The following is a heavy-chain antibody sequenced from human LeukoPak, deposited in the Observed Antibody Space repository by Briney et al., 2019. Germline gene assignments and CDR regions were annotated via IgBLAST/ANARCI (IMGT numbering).Heavy chain of an antibody. V-gene: IGHV4-59*01. D-gene: IGHD3-3*01. CDR1: GGSISSYY. J-gene: IGHJ4*02. Sequence: SETLSLTCTVSGGSISSYYWSWIRQPPGKGLEWIGYIYYSGGTNYNPSLKSRVTISVDTSKNQFSLKLSSVTAADTAVYYCARGVNTIFGVVISNFDYWGQGTLVTVSS. CDR3: ARGVNTIFGVVISNFDY. CDR2: IYYSGGT.